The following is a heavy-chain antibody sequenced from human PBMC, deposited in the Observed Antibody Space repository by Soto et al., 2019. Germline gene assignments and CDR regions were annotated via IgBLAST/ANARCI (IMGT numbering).Heavy chain of an antibody. J-gene: IGHJ4*02. D-gene: IGHD3-16*02. CDR3: ARGDNYDYVWGSYHLDY. CDR2: ISYDGSNK. CDR1: GFTFSSYA. Sequence: GGSLRLSCAASGFTFSSYAMHWVRQAPGKGLEWVAVISYDGSNKYYADSVKGRFTISRDNSKNTLYLQMNSLRAEDTAVYYCARGDNYDYVWGSYHLDYWGQGTLVTVSS. V-gene: IGHV3-30-3*01.